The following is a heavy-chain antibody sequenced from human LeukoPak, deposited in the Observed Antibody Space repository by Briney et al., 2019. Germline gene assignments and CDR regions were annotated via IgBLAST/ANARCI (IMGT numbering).Heavy chain of an antibody. CDR2: ISAYNGNR. Sequence: ASVKVSCKASGYIFTSYGISWVRQAPGQGLEWMGWISAYNGNRNYAQNLQGRVTMTTDTSTSTAYMELRSLRSDGTAVYYCARRDSSGYYYLNYWGQGTLVTVSS. J-gene: IGHJ4*02. CDR1: GYIFTSYG. D-gene: IGHD3-22*01. V-gene: IGHV1-18*01. CDR3: ARRDSSGYYYLNY.